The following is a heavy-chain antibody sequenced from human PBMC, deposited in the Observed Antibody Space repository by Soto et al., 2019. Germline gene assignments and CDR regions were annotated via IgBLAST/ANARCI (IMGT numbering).Heavy chain of an antibody. Sequence: SLRLSCAASGFTFSSYGMHWVRQAPGKGLEWVAVIWYDGSNKYYADSVKGRFTISRDNSKNTLYLQMNSLRAEDTAVYYCARDSAGTGYYYYGMDVWGQGTTVTVSS. V-gene: IGHV3-33*01. J-gene: IGHJ6*02. D-gene: IGHD2-15*01. CDR3: ARDSAGTGYYYYGMDV. CDR1: GFTFSSYG. CDR2: IWYDGSNK.